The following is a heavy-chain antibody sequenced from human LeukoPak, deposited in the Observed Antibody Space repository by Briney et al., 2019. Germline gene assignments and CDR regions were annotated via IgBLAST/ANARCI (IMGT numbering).Heavy chain of an antibody. D-gene: IGHD3-10*01. V-gene: IGHV1-18*04. Sequence: ASVKVSCKASGHTFTSYGISWVRQAPGQGLEWMGWISAYNGNTNYAQKLQGRVTMTTDTSTSTAYMELRSLRSDDTAVYYCARDKEYYYGSGVGYFDYWGQGTLVTVSS. CDR3: ARDKEYYYGSGVGYFDY. CDR1: GHTFTSYG. CDR2: ISAYNGNT. J-gene: IGHJ4*02.